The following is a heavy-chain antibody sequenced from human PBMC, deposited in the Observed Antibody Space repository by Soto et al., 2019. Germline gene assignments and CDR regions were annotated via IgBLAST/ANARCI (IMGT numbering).Heavy chain of an antibody. CDR3: ARETLSYGSALXV. CDR2: ITWNGANT. D-gene: IGHD3-16*01. CDR1: GFRFDEYN. Sequence: GGSLRLSCAASGFRFDEYNIHWVRQAPGKGLEWVSLITWNGANTYYADSVKGRFTISRDGTTKSVSLQMTSLKREDTGLYYCARETLSYGSALXVWGQGTTVT. V-gene: IGHV3-43*01. J-gene: IGHJ6*02.